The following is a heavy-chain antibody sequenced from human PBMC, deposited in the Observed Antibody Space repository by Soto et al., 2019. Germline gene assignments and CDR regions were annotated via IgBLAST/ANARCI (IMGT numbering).Heavy chain of an antibody. V-gene: IGHV1-18*01. D-gene: IGHD4-4*01. CDR2: ISAYNGNT. Sequence: GASVKVSCKASGYTFTSYGISWVRQAPGQGLEWMGWISAYNGNTNYAQKLQGRVTMTTDTSTSTAYMELRSLRSDDTAVYYCARHFYSNYGGYYYYGMDVWGQGTTATVSS. J-gene: IGHJ6*02. CDR3: ARHFYSNYGGYYYYGMDV. CDR1: GYTFTSYG.